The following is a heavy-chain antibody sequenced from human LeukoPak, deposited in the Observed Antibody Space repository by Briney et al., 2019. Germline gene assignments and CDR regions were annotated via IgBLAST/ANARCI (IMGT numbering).Heavy chain of an antibody. D-gene: IGHD2-2*01. CDR3: ARERADLYCSSTSCTYENWFDP. CDR1: GGSISSYY. Sequence: SETLSLTCTASGGSISSYYWSWIRQPPGKGLEWIGYIYYSGNTNYNPSLKSRVTISVDASKNQFSLKLSSVTAADTAVYYCARERADLYCSSTSCTYENWFDPWGQGTLVTVSS. J-gene: IGHJ5*02. CDR2: IYYSGNT. V-gene: IGHV4-59*01.